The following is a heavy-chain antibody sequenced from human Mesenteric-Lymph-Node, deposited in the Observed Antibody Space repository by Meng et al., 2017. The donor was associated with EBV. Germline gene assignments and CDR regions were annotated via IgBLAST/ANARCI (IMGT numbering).Heavy chain of an antibody. CDR1: GDSISSSSYY. D-gene: IGHD4-17*01. Sequence: QLQLQEPGPGLVKPSETLSLTCTVSGDSISSSSYYWGWIRQPPGKGLEWIANIHYSGSTFYNPSLKSRVTISVDTSKNQFSLKLRSVTAADTAVYYCARTTDYGDLYFDYWGQGTLVTVSS. CDR3: ARTTDYGDLYFDY. V-gene: IGHV4-39*01. CDR2: IHYSGST. J-gene: IGHJ4*02.